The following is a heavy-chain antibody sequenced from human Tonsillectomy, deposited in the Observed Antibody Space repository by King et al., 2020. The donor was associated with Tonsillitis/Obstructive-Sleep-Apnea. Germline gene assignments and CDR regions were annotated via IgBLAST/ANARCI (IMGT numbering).Heavy chain of an antibody. D-gene: IGHD3-10*01. Sequence: LVQAGAEVKKPGESLKIYGKGSGYSFTSYWIGWVRQMPGKGLEWMGIIYPGDSDTRYSPSFQGQVTISADKSISTAYLQWSSLKASDTDMYYCARSVLRRGPDAFDIWGQGTMVTVSS. V-gene: IGHV5-51*01. CDR2: IYPGDSDT. J-gene: IGHJ3*02. CDR3: ARSVLRRGPDAFDI. CDR1: GYSFTSYW.